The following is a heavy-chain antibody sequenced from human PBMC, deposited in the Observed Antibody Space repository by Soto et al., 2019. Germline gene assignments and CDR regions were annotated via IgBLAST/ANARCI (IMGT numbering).Heavy chain of an antibody. D-gene: IGHD5-12*01. J-gene: IGHJ4*02. CDR3: ARVSVGGYDFSY. CDR1: GFTLSSYW. V-gene: IGHV3-74*01. CDR2: INSDGSTT. Sequence: EVQLVESGGGLVQPGGSLRLSCAASGFTLSSYWMHWVRQAPGKGLVWVSRINSDGSTTTYADSVKGRFTISRDIAENTLYLQMNSLRAEDTAVYYCARVSVGGYDFSYWGQGTLVTVSS.